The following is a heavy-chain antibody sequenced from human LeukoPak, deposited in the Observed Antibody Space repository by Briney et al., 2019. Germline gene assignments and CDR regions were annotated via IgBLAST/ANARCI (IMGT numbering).Heavy chain of an antibody. CDR2: IKQDGSEK. CDR1: GFTFSSYA. CDR3: ARQIVVVPAATYYFDY. D-gene: IGHD2-2*01. J-gene: IGHJ4*02. Sequence: GGSLRLSCAASGFTFSSYAMSWVRQAPGKGLEWVANIKQDGSEKYYVDSVKGRFTISRDNAKNSLYLQMNSLRAEDTAVYYCARQIVVVPAATYYFDYWGQGTLVTVPS. V-gene: IGHV3-7*01.